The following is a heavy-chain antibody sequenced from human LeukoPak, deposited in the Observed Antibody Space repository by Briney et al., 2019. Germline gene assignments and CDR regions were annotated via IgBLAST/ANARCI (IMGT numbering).Heavy chain of an antibody. J-gene: IGHJ5*02. V-gene: IGHV1-18*01. D-gene: IGHD3-16*02. CDR1: GYTFTSYG. Sequence: GASVKVSCKASGYTFTSYGISWVRQAPGQGLEWMGWISAYNGNTNYAQKLQGRVTMTTDTSTSTAYMELRSLRSDDTAVYYCARDPFIRLGELSSGDNWFDPWGQGTLVTVSS. CDR3: ARDPFIRLGELSSGDNWFDP. CDR2: ISAYNGNT.